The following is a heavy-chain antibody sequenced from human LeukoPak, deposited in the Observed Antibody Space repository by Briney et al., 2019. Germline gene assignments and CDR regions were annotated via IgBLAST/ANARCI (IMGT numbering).Heavy chain of an antibody. CDR3: ARDGGIIRFGGQDV. D-gene: IGHD3-16*01. CDR2: MNRDGSEK. V-gene: IGHV3-7*01. J-gene: IGHJ6*02. Sequence: GGSLRLSCAASGFTFSSYWMSWVRQAPGKGLEWVANMNRDGSEKNYVDSIKGRFTISRDNAANSLYLQMNSLRVEDTAVYYCARDGGIIRFGGQDVWGQGTTVTVSS. CDR1: GFTFSSYW.